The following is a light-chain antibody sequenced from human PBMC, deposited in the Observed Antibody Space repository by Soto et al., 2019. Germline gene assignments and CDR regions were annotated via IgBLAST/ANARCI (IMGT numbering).Light chain of an antibody. CDR2: GAS. J-gene: IGKJ3*01. CDR3: QQSYNTPLT. Sequence: SASLSCRASQSVSSGHLAWYQQKPGRAPRLLIYGASSRASGIPDRFSGSGSGADFTLTISSLQPEDSATYYCQQSYNTPLTFGPGTKVDIK. CDR1: QSVSSGH. V-gene: IGKV3D-20*02.